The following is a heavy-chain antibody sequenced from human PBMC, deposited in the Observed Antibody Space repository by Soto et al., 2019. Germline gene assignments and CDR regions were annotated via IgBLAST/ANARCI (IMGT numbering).Heavy chain of an antibody. Sequence: QVQLVQSGAEVKKPGASVKVSCKASGYTFTSYGISWVRQAPGQGLEWMGWISAYNGNTNYAQKLQGRVTMTTDTSTSTAYMELRSLRSDDTAVYYCARXXXXXGYYYNNVFYYGMDVWGQGTTVTVXS. CDR3: ARXXXXXGYYYNNVFYYGMDV. V-gene: IGHV1-18*01. D-gene: IGHD3-22*01. CDR2: ISAYNGNT. CDR1: GYTFTSYG. J-gene: IGHJ6*02.